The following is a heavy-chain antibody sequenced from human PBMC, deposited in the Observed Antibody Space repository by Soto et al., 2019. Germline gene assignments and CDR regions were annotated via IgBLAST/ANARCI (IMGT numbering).Heavy chain of an antibody. D-gene: IGHD2-15*01. J-gene: IGHJ6*03. CDR1: GYTFTSYD. CDR2: MNPNSGNT. Sequence: QVQLVQSGAEVKKPGASVKVSCKASGYTFTSYDINWVRQATGQGLEWMGWMNPNSGNTGYAQKSQGRVTMTRNTSISTAYMELSSLRSEDTAVYYCARGTQDIVVVVAANYYYYYMDVWGKGTTVTVSS. CDR3: ARGTQDIVVVVAANYYYYYMDV. V-gene: IGHV1-8*01.